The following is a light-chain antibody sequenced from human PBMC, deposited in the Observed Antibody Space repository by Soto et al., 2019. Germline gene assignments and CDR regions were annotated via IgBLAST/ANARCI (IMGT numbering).Light chain of an antibody. J-gene: IGLJ1*01. CDR3: ESYYSSLRVYV. CDR2: GNS. CDR1: SSNIGAGYD. V-gene: IGLV1-40*01. Sequence: QSVLTQPPSVSGAPGQRVTISCTGSSSNIGAGYDVHWYQQLPGTAPKLLIYGNSNRPSGVPDRFSGSKSGTSASLAITGLQAEDEADYCCESYYSSLRVYVFGPGTKLTVL.